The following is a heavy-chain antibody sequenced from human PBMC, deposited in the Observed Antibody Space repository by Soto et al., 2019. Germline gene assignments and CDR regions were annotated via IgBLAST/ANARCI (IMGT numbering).Heavy chain of an antibody. V-gene: IGHV4-30-4*01. CDR3: ARDLEGERGGVDY. D-gene: IGHD3-16*01. Sequence: QVQLQESGPGLVKPSQTLSLTCTVSGGSISSGDYYWSWIRQPPGKGLEWIGYIYYSGSTYYNPSLKSRVTISVATSKTQFSLKLSSVTAADTAVYYCARDLEGERGGVDYWGQGTLVTVSS. CDR2: IYYSGST. CDR1: GGSISSGDYY. J-gene: IGHJ4*02.